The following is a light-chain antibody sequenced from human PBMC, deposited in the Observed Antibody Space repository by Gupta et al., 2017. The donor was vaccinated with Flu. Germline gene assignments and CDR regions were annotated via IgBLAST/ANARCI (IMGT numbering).Light chain of an antibody. J-gene: IGLJ3*02. V-gene: IGLV2-18*02. Sequence: SNDVGSYYRVSWYQQSPGTAPKLIISEVRSRPSGVPDRLSGSKSGNTASLTISGLQPEDEADYYCSSYTSDDTWVFGGGTKLTVL. CDR1: SNDVGSYYR. CDR2: EVR. CDR3: SSYTSDDTWV.